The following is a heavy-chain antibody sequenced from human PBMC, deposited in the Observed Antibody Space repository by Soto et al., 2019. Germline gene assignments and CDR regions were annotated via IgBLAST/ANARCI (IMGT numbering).Heavy chain of an antibody. CDR3: ARDLGQQLVDY. CDR2: ISAYNGNT. D-gene: IGHD6-13*01. J-gene: IGHJ4*02. CDR1: GYTFTSYG. Sequence: QVQLGQSGAEVKKPGASVKVSCKASGYTFTSYGISWVRQAPGQGLEWMGWISAYNGNTHYAQKLQGRVTMTTDTSTSTASMELRSLRSDDTAVYYCARDLGQQLVDYWGQGTLVTVSS. V-gene: IGHV1-18*01.